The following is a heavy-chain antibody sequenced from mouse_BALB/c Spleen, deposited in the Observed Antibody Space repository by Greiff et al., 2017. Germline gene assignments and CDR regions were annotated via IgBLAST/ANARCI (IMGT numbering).Heavy chain of an antibody. CDR1: GYTFTSYW. CDR2: IYPGDGDT. D-gene: IGHD1-2*01. CDR3: ARSTTTATTWFAY. V-gene: IGHV1-87*01. J-gene: IGHJ2*01. Sequence: QVQLQQSGAELARPGASVKLSCKASGYTFTSYWMQWVKQRPGQGLEWIGAIYPGDGDTRYTQKFKGKATLTADKSSSTAYMQLSSLASEDSAVYYCARSTTTATTWFAYWGQGTTLTVSS.